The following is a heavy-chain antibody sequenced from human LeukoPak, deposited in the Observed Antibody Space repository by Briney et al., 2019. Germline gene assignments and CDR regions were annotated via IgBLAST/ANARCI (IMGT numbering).Heavy chain of an antibody. CDR1: GGTFSSYA. CDR2: IIPIFGTA. Sequence: GASVKVSCKASGGTFSSYAISWVRQAPGQGLEWMGGIIPIFGTANYAQKFQGRVTITADESTSTAYMELSSLRSEDTAVYYCARGAAFIGGSYYYYYYGMDVWGQGTTVTVSS. V-gene: IGHV1-69*13. J-gene: IGHJ6*02. CDR3: ARGAAFIGGSYYYYYYGMDV. D-gene: IGHD3-10*01.